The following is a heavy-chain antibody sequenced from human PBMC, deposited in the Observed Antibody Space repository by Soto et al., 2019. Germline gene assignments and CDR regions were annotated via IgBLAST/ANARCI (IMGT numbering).Heavy chain of an antibody. J-gene: IGHJ5*02. D-gene: IGHD6-13*01. CDR2: ISAYNGNT. CDR1: GYTFTSYG. V-gene: IGHV1-18*01. Sequence: ASVKVSCKASGYTFTSYGISWVRQAPGQGLEWMGWISAYNGNTNYAQKLQGRVTMTTDTSTSTAYMELRSLRSDDTAVYYCARDPGIRSWYNWFDPWGQGTLVTVSS. CDR3: ARDPGIRSWYNWFDP.